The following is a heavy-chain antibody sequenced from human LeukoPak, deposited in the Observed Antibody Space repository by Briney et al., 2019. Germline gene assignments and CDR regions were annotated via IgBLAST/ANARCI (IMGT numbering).Heavy chain of an antibody. CDR1: GGSISSGGYY. Sequence: SQTLSLTCTVSGGSISSGGYYWSWIRQPPGKGLEWIGYIYHSGSTYYNPSLKSRVTISVDRSKIQFSLKLSSVTAADTAVYYCARDGAAGCSSTSCYNYWGQGTLVTVSS. D-gene: IGHD2-2*02. CDR3: ARDGAAGCSSTSCYNY. J-gene: IGHJ4*02. CDR2: IYHSGST. V-gene: IGHV4-30-2*01.